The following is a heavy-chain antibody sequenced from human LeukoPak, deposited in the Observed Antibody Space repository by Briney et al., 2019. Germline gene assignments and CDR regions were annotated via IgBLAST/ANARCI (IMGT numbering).Heavy chain of an antibody. J-gene: IGHJ3*02. V-gene: IGHV3-23*01. CDR2: ISGSGHGGTT. D-gene: IGHD3-10*01. Sequence: GGSLRLSCAASGFTFSTYAMSWVRQAPGRGLEWVSSISGSGHGGTTYYADSVQGRFTISRDNSKNTLYPQLSSLRAEDTALYYCARVLWFGEFPTRDAFDIWGQGTMVTVSS. CDR1: GFTFSTYA. CDR3: ARVLWFGEFPTRDAFDI.